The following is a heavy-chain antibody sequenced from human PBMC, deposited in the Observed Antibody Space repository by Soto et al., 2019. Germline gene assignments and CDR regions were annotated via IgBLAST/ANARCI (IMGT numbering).Heavy chain of an antibody. V-gene: IGHV1-69*02. D-gene: IGHD2-21*01. CDR3: ASGRIPTRGDAFDL. Sequence: QVQLVQSGAEVRKPGSSVKVSCKAPGGTFSTYIISWVRQAPGQGLEWMGRIIPIPDITNYAQKFQGRVTVTADRSTSTAYMELTSLKADDTAVYYCASGRIPTRGDAFDLWGQGTLVTVSS. CDR1: GGTFSTYI. CDR2: IIPIPDIT. J-gene: IGHJ3*01.